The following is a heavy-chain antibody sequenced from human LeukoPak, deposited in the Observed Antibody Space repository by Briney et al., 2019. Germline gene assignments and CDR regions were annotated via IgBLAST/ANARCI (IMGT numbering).Heavy chain of an antibody. CDR1: GFTFSRYG. Sequence: PGRSLRLSCAASGFTFSRYGMHWVRQAPGKGLEWVAVISYDGSNKYYADSVKGRFTISRDNSKNTLYLQMNSLRAEDTAVYYCAKDSSTSVTKVPGVFDYWGQGTLVTVSS. J-gene: IGHJ4*02. CDR2: ISYDGSNK. D-gene: IGHD4-17*01. CDR3: AKDSSTSVTKVPGVFDY. V-gene: IGHV3-30*18.